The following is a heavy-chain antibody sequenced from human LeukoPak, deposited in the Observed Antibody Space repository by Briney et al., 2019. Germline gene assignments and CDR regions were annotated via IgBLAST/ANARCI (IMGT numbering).Heavy chain of an antibody. D-gene: IGHD3-10*01. CDR1: GVSISSSSYY. Sequence: SETLSLTCTVSGVSISSSSYYWGWIRQPPGKGLEWIGSIYYSGSTYYNPSLKSRVTISVDTSKNQFSLKLSSLTAADTAVYYCARNLVMGRGVMILKEPCWFDPWGQGTLVTVSS. CDR2: IYYSGST. CDR3: ARNLVMGRGVMILKEPCWFDP. V-gene: IGHV4-39*01. J-gene: IGHJ5*02.